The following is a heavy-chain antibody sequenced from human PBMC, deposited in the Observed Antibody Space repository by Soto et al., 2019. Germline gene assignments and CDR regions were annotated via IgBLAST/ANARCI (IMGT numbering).Heavy chain of an antibody. J-gene: IGHJ4*02. Sequence: QVQLQESGPGLVKPSETLSLICTVSGASVRGYYWNWIRQPPGKGLEWIGYISYRGTTNYNPSLKSRVIFSEDTSKNHLSLKLSSVTAADTAVYFCARSFSEAWPYFDSWGQGALVIVSS. CDR3: ARSFSEAWPYFDS. CDR2: ISYRGTT. V-gene: IGHV4-59*02. D-gene: IGHD1-26*01. CDR1: GASVRGYY.